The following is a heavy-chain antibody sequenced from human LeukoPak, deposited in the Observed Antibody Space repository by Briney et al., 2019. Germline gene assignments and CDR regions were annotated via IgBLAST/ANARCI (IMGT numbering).Heavy chain of an antibody. Sequence: QPGGSLRLSCAASGFTFSSYWMSWVRQAPGKGLEWVANIKQDGSETNYVDSVRGRFTISRDNAKNSLSLQMISLRAEDTALYYCARNKRADIWGQGTMVTVSS. CDR2: IKQDGSET. D-gene: IGHD1/OR15-1a*01. CDR3: ARNKRADI. CDR1: GFTFSSYW. J-gene: IGHJ3*02. V-gene: IGHV3-7*01.